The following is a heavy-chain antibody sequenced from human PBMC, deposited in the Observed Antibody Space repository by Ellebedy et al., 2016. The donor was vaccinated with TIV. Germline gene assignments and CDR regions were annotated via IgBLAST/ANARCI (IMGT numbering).Heavy chain of an antibody. CDR3: VRRSGSYCXD. D-gene: IGHD3-10*01. Sequence: GESLKISCAASGFTXPRYWXXWVRXPPGKGXEWVANIKDDGTEKYYLESVKGRFTISRDNARNSLFLQMNSLTTEDTAVYYCVRRSGSYCXDWGQGTLLTVSS. CDR2: IKDDGTEK. J-gene: IGHJ4*02. V-gene: IGHV3-7*01. CDR1: GFTXPRYW.